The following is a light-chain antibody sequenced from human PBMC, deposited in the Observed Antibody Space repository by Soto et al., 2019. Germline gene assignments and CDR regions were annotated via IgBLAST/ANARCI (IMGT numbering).Light chain of an antibody. CDR2: KAS. V-gene: IGKV1-5*03. Sequence: DIQMTQYPSTLSGSVGDRVTITWRASQTISSWLAWYQQKPGKAPKLLIYKASTLKSGVPSRLRGSGSGTEFTLTISSLQPDDFATYYCQHYNSYPEAFGQGTKVDIK. CDR1: QTISSW. CDR3: QHYNSYPEA. J-gene: IGKJ1*01.